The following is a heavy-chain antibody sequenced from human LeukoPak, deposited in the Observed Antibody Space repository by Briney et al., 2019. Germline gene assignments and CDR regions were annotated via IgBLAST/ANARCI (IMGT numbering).Heavy chain of an antibody. V-gene: IGHV3-7*01. CDR1: GFTFSSYW. CDR2: IKHDGSVQ. CDR3: ARGPSGYHNT. D-gene: IGHD5-12*01. Sequence: GSLRLSCAASGFTFSSYWMSWVRQAPGKGLEWVANIKHDGSVQYCVDSVKGRFTISRDNSKNTLYLQMNSLRAEDTAVYYCARGPSGYHNTGGQGTLVTVSS. J-gene: IGHJ4*02.